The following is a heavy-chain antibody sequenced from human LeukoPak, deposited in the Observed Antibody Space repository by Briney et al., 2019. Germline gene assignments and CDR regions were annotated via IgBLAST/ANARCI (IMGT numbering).Heavy chain of an antibody. Sequence: SETLSLTCTVSGGSISSYYWSWIRQPAGKGLEWIGRIYTSGSTNYNPSLKSRVTMSADTSKNQFSLKLSSVTAANTAVYYCARDLIYGDYSDYYFDYWGQGTLVTVSS. CDR2: IYTSGST. J-gene: IGHJ4*02. CDR1: GGSISSYY. CDR3: ARDLIYGDYSDYYFDY. V-gene: IGHV4-4*07. D-gene: IGHD4-17*01.